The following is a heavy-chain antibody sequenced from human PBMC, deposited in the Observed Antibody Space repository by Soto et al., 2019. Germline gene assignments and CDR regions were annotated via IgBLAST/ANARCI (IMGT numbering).Heavy chain of an antibody. CDR1: GDTFSSYT. CDR3: ARRLGGYSGYDP. V-gene: IGHV1-69*02. D-gene: IGHD5-12*01. CDR2: IIPILGIA. J-gene: IGHJ5*02. Sequence: SVKVSCKASGDTFSSYTISWVRQAPGQGLEWMGRIIPILGIANYAQKFQGRVTITADKSTSTAYMELSSLRSEDTAVYYCARRLGGYSGYDPWGQGTLVTVSS.